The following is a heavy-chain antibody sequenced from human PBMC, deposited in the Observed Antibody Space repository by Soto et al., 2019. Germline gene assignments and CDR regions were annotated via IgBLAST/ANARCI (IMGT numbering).Heavy chain of an antibody. CDR1: TGSITNFH. CDR2: VYFSGST. CDR3: AAYDSEGYFES. V-gene: IGHV4-59*01. D-gene: IGHD3-9*01. Sequence: SETLSLTCGVSTGSITNFHWSWIRQPPGKGLEWIGYVYFSGSTKYNPSLKSRVTMSIDTSKSEFSLRLIAVTAADTAAYFCAAYDSEGYFESWGRGALVTVSS. J-gene: IGHJ4*02.